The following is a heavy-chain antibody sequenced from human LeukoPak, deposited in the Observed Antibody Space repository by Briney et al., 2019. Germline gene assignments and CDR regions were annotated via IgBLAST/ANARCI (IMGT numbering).Heavy chain of an antibody. V-gene: IGHV3-21*01. J-gene: IGHJ4*02. CDR2: ISSSSSYI. D-gene: IGHD3-10*01. Sequence: PGGSLRLSCAASGFTFSSYSMNWVRQAPGKGLEWVSSISSSSSYIYYADSVKGRFTISRDNAKNSLYLQMNGLRAEDTAVYYCARVPNYSWFGDWWGQGTLVTVSS. CDR1: GFTFSSYS. CDR3: ARVPNYSWFGDW.